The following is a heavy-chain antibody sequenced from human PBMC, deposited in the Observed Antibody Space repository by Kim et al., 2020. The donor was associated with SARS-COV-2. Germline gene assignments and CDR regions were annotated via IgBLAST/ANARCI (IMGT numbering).Heavy chain of an antibody. CDR1: GGSISSSSYY. V-gene: IGHV4-39*07. CDR2: IYYSGST. Sequence: SETLSLTCTVSGGSISSSSYYWGWIRQPPGKGLEWIGSIYYSGSTYYNPSLKSRVTISVDTSKNQFSLKLSTVTAADTAVYYCASWSRIAARPSFDYWGQGTLVTVSS. CDR3: ASWSRIAARPSFDY. J-gene: IGHJ4*02. D-gene: IGHD6-6*01.